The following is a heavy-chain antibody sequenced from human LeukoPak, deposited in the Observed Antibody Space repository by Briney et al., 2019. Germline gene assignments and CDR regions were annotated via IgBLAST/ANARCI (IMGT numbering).Heavy chain of an antibody. Sequence: GASVKVSRKASGYTFSSHGITWVRQAPGQGLEWMGWISGYNGDLNYAQKLQGRVTMTTDTSTNTVYMELRSLRSDDTAVYYCARGWYGMPAHYWGQGTLVTVSS. D-gene: IGHD6-19*01. CDR1: GYTFSSHG. CDR3: ARGWYGMPAHY. V-gene: IGHV1-18*01. CDR2: ISGYNGDL. J-gene: IGHJ4*02.